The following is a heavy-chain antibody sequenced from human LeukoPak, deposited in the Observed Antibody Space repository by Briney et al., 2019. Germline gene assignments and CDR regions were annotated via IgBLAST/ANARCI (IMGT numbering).Heavy chain of an antibody. J-gene: IGHJ4*02. Sequence: GSLRLSCAASGFTFSSYAMHWVRQAPGKGLEWVAVISYDGSSKYYADSVKGRFTISRDNSKNTLYLQMNSLRAEDTAVYYCAKGGLYGCSSTSCYPFLRPFDYWGQGTLVTVSS. V-gene: IGHV3-30-3*01. CDR1: GFTFSSYA. D-gene: IGHD2-2*01. CDR2: ISYDGSSK. CDR3: AKGGLYGCSSTSCYPFLRPFDY.